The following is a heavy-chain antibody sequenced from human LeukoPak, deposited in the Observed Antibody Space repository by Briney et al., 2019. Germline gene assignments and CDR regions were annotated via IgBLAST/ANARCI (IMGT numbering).Heavy chain of an antibody. J-gene: IGHJ4*01. D-gene: IGHD1-26*01. V-gene: IGHV3-23*01. CDR2: VSGSGGTT. CDR3: AKDRYGGTYSLGADY. CDR1: GFTVNSNY. Sequence: GGSLRLSCAASGFTVNSNYLSWVRQAPGKGLEWVSAVSGSGGTTFYADSVKGRFTISRDNSKNTLYLQMNSLRAEDTADYYCAKDRYGGTYSLGADYWGHGNLVAVSS.